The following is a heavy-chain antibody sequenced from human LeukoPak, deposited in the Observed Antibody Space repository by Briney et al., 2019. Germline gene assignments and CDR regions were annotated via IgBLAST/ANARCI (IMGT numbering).Heavy chain of an antibody. CDR3: AKSEGGTSRRPFDY. CDR2: ISVSSGST. Sequence: PGGSLRLSCAASGFTFSNYVMSWVRQAPGKGLEWVSIISVSSGSTYYADSVKGRFTISRDNSKNTLYLQMNSLRAEDTAVYYCAKSEGGTSRRPFDYWGQGTLVTVSP. J-gene: IGHJ4*02. D-gene: IGHD2-2*01. CDR1: GFTFSNYV. V-gene: IGHV3-23*01.